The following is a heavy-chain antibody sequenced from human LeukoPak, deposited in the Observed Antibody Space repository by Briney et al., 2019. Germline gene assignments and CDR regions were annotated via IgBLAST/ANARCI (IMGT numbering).Heavy chain of an antibody. CDR1: GGSISSYY. CDR3: ARAHAGCSGGSCCDGYYYYGMDV. J-gene: IGHJ6*02. V-gene: IGHV4-59*01. Sequence: PSETLSLTCTVSGGSISSYYWSWIRQPPGKGLEWIGYIYYSGSTNYNPSLKSRVTISVDTSKNQFSLKLSSVTAADTAVYYCARAHAGCSGGSCCDGYYYYGMDVWGQGTTVTVSS. D-gene: IGHD2-15*01. CDR2: IYYSGST.